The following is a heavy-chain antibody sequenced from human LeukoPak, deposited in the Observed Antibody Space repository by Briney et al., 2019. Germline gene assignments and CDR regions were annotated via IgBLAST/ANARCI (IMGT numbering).Heavy chain of an antibody. Sequence: GGSLRLSCAASGFTFDDYAMHWVRQAPGKGLEWVSGISWNSGSIGYADSVKGRFTISRDNAKNSLYLQMNSLRAEDTALYYCAKDHGELLGYFEYWGQGTLVTDSS. V-gene: IGHV3-9*01. CDR1: GFTFDDYA. CDR2: ISWNSGSI. CDR3: AKDHGELLGYFEY. D-gene: IGHD1-26*01. J-gene: IGHJ4*02.